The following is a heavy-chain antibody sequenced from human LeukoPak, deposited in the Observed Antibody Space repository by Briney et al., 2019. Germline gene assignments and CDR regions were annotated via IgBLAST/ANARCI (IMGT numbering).Heavy chain of an antibody. D-gene: IGHD6-19*01. CDR2: INPNSGGT. Sequence: ASVKVSCKASGYTFTGYYMHWVRQAPRQGLEWMGWINPNSGGTNYAQKFQGWVTMTRDTSISTAYMELSRLRSDDTAVYYCARDSGTYSSGLLFDYWGQGTLVTVSS. V-gene: IGHV1-2*04. J-gene: IGHJ4*02. CDR1: GYTFTGYY. CDR3: ARDSGTYSSGLLFDY.